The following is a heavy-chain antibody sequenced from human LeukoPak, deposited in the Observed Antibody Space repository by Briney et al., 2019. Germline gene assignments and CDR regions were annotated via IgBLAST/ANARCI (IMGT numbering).Heavy chain of an antibody. J-gene: IGHJ4*02. CDR2: IKSKTDGGTT. Sequence: PGGSLRLSCAASGFTFSNAWMSWVRQAPGKGLEWVGRIKSKTDGGTTDYAAPVKGRFTISRDDSKNTLYLQMNRLKTEDTDVYXXXYGDYXXXYWGQXXXXTV. D-gene: IGHD4-17*01. V-gene: IGHV3-15*01. CDR1: GFTFSNAW. CDR3: XYGDYXXXY.